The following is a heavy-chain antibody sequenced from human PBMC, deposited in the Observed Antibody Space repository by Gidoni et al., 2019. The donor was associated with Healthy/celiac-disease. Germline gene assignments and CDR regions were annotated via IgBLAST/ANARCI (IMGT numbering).Heavy chain of an antibody. D-gene: IGHD2-2*01. CDR2: ISGSGGST. V-gene: IGHV3-23*01. CDR3: AKVYVLGYCSSTSCPLNPI. CDR1: GFPFRSYA. Sequence: EVQLLASGGGLVQPGGSLRLSCSASGFPFRSYALSWVRQAPGKGLEWVSAISGSGGSTYYADSVKGRFTISRDNSNNTLYLQMNSLRAEDTAVYYCAKVYVLGYCSSTSCPLNPIWGQGTLVTVSA. J-gene: IGHJ4*02.